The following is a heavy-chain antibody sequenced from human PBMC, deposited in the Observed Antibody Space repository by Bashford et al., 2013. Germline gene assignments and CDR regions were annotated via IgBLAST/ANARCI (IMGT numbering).Heavy chain of an antibody. Sequence: VRRGSREGARSGSRVIYSGGSTYYADSVKGRFTISRDNSKNTLYLQMNSLRAEDTAVYYCAKVLYCSGGSCYPSLDYWGQGNPGHRLL. J-gene: IGHJ4*02. V-gene: IGHV3-66*01. CDR3: AKVLYCSGGSCYPSLDY. D-gene: IGHD2-15*01. CDR2: IYSGGST.